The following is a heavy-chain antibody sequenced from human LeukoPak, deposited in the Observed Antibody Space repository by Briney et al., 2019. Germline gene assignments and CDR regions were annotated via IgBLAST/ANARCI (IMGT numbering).Heavy chain of an antibody. J-gene: IGHJ6*03. D-gene: IGHD3-22*01. Sequence: SETLSLTCTVSGGSIRSSSYYWGWIRQPPGKGLEWIGSIYYSGSTYYNPSLKSRVTISVDTSKNQFSLKLSSVTAADTAVYYCARVTYYDRYYYYMDVWGKGTTVTVSS. CDR2: IYYSGST. V-gene: IGHV4-39*07. CDR1: GGSIRSSSYY. CDR3: ARVTYYDRYYYYMDV.